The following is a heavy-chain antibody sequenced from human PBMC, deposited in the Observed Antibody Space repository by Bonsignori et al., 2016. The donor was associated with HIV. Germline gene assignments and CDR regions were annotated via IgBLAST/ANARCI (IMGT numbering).Heavy chain of an antibody. CDR2: IRSDGSNK. CDR3: AKTCLFGQHLAPFDY. D-gene: IGHD6-13*01. J-gene: IGHJ4*02. Sequence: WIRQPPGKGLEWVTFIRSDGSNKYYADSVKGRFTISRDNAKNTLYLQMNSLRTEDTAVYFCAKTCLFGQHLAPFDYWGQGTLVTVSS. V-gene: IGHV3-30*02.